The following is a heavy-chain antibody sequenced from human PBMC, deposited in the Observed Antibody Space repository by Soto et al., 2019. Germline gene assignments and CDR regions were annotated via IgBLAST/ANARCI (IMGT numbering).Heavy chain of an antibody. J-gene: IGHJ4*02. CDR1: GFTFSHYT. CDR2: ISDRPTGHT. D-gene: IGHD2-21*02. CDR3: TTRMTAHFDY. Sequence: GSLRLSCVASGFTFSHYTLNWVRRAPGKGLEWVSTISDRPTGHTHYAESVRGRFTISRDESRDTVFLQMDSLRAEDTAVYYCTTRMTAHFDYWGQGVLVTVSS. V-gene: IGHV3-23*01.